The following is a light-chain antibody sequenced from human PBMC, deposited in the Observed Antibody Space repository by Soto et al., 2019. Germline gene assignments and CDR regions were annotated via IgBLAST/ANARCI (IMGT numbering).Light chain of an antibody. V-gene: IGLV1-44*01. CDR2: SNN. CDR1: CSNIGSNN. CDR3: AAWDDSLNGAV. Sequence: QSVLTQPPSASGTPGQRVTISCSGSCSNIGSNNVNWYQQLPGTAPKLLIYSNNQRPSGVPDRFSGSKSGTSASLAISGLQSEDEADYYCAAWDDSLNGAVFGGGTQLTVL. J-gene: IGLJ7*01.